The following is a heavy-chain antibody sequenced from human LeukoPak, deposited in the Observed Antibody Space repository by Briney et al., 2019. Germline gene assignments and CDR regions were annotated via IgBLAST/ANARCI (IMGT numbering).Heavy chain of an antibody. CDR2: IKQDGSQK. D-gene: IGHD3-10*01. CDR3: ARDLWGGSGSGYDY. Sequence: PGGSLRLSCAASGFTFRSYWMTWVRQGPGKGLEWVANIKQDGSQKYYVDSVKGRFTISRDNAKNSLFLQMTSLRAEDTAVYYCARDLWGGSGSGYDYWGQGTPVTVSS. V-gene: IGHV3-7*04. CDR1: GFTFRSYW. J-gene: IGHJ4*02.